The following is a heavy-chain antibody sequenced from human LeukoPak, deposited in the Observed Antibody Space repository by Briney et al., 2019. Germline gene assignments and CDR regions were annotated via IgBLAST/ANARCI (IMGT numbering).Heavy chain of an antibody. CDR2: IWYDGSNK. D-gene: IGHD6-13*01. CDR3: ARDFPSIAAAGPKNGRIDY. J-gene: IGHJ4*02. V-gene: IGHV3-33*01. CDR1: GFTFSSYG. Sequence: GGSLRLSCAASGFTFSSYGMHGVRQAPGKGLEWVAVIWYDGSNKYYADSVKGRFTISRDNSKNTLYLQMNSLRAEDTAVYYCARDFPSIAAAGPKNGRIDYWGQGTLVTVSS.